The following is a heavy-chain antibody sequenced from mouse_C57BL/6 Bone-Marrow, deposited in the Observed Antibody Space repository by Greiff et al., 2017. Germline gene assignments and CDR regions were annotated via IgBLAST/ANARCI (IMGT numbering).Heavy chain of an antibody. CDR3: ARGYFYY. Sequence: LHQSVPELVRPGASVKLSCQASGYTIKNSDMHGVKRSHEQGLGGIGRFTPAHGNPKYAPKFKGKATLTADTYSNTAYLQLSSLTSEDTAIYYCARGYFYYWGQGTTLTVSA. CDR2: FTPAHGNP. J-gene: IGHJ2*01. CDR1: GYTIKNSD. V-gene: IGHV14-3*01.